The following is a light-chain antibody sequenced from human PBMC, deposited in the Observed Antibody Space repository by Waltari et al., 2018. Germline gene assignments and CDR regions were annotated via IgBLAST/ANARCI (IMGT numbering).Light chain of an antibody. CDR3: QQYYSNPAT. CDR2: AAS. J-gene: IGKJ1*01. V-gene: IGKV1-8*01. Sequence: AIRITQSPSSLSASTGDRVTITCRASQGISSYLAWSQQKPGKAPTVLIYAASTLQSGVPSRFSGSGSGTDFTLTISCLQSEDFAIYYCQQYYSNPATFGQGTKVEIK. CDR1: QGISSY.